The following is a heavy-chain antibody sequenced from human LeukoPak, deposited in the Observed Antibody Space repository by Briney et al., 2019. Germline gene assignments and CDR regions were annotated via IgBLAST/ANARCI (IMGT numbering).Heavy chain of an antibody. Sequence: PGGSLRLSCAASGFTLSSYSMNWVRQAPGKGLEWVSGISGSGDSTYYADSVKGRFTISRDNSKNTLFLQMNGLRAEDTAVYYCATYRRGYHDSSESYYFDYWGQGTLSPSP. CDR3: ATYRRGYHDSSESYYFDY. CDR1: GFTLSSYS. J-gene: IGHJ4*02. D-gene: IGHD3-22*01. V-gene: IGHV3-23*01. CDR2: ISGSGDST.